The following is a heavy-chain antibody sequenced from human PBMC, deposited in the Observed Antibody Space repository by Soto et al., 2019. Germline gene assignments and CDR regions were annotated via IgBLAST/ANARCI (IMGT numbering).Heavy chain of an antibody. CDR3: ARGIGEYYGSGSYYYFDY. Sequence: QVQLQESGPGLVKPSGTLSLTCAVSSGSISSSNWWSWVRQPPGKGLEWIGEIYHSGSTNYNPSLKSRVTLSVDKVKNQFSLKLSSVTAADTAVYYCARGIGEYYGSGSYYYFDYWGQGTLVTVSS. D-gene: IGHD3-10*01. CDR2: IYHSGST. CDR1: SGSISSSNW. J-gene: IGHJ4*02. V-gene: IGHV4-4*02.